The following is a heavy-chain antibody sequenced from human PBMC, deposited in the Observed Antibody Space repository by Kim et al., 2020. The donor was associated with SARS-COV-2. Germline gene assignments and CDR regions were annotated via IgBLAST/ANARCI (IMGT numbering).Heavy chain of an antibody. CDR2: INPSGGST. CDR3: ASVVSSGYYPDY. J-gene: IGHJ4*02. D-gene: IGHD3-22*01. CDR1: GYTFTSYY. Sequence: ASVKVSCKASGYTFTSYYMHWVRQAPGQGLEWMGIINPSGGSTSYAKKFQGRVTMTRDTSTSTVYMELSSLRSEDTAVYYCASVVSSGYYPDYWGQGTLVTVSS. V-gene: IGHV1-46*01.